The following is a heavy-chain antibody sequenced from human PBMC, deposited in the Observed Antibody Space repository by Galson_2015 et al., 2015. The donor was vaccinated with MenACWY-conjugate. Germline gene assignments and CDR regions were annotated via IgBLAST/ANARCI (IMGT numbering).Heavy chain of an antibody. CDR1: GDSISSYY. V-gene: IGHV4-59*01. Sequence: SETLSLTCTVSGDSISSYYWSWIRQPPGKGLEWVGYIYYSGNTNYNPSLKSRVTISVDMSKNQFSLQLTSVTATDTAVYYCARDTRTLVSGNCAFDIWGQGTMVTVSS. D-gene: IGHD1-26*01. CDR3: ARDTRTLVSGNCAFDI. J-gene: IGHJ3*02. CDR2: IYYSGNT.